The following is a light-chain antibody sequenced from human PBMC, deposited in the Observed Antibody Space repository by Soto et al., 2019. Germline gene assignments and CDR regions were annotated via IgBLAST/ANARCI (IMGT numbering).Light chain of an antibody. J-gene: IGKJ1*01. V-gene: IGKV4-1*01. CDR1: QSVLYSSNNKNY. CDR2: WAS. Sequence: DIVMTQSPDSLAVSLGERATINCESSQSVLYSSNNKNYLAWYQQKAGQPPKLLIYWASTRESGVPDRFSGSGSGTDFTLTISSLQAEDVEVYYCQQYYSSPLTFGQGTKVEIK. CDR3: QQYYSSPLT.